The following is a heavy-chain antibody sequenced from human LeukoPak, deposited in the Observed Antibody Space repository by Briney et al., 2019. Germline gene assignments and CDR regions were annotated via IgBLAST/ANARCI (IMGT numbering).Heavy chain of an antibody. J-gene: IGHJ6*02. CDR3: ARDNWNDVRTYYYYGMDV. CDR2: ISSSSTI. CDR1: GFTFSSYS. Sequence: GGSLRLSCAASGFTFSSYSMNWVRQAPGKGLEWVSYISSSSTIYYADSVKGRFTISRDNAKNSLYLQMNSLRAEDTAVYYCARDNWNDVRTYYYYGMDVWGQGTTVIVSS. D-gene: IGHD1-20*01. V-gene: IGHV3-48*01.